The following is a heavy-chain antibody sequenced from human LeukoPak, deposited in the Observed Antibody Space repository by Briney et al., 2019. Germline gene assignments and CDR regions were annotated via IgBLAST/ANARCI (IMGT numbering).Heavy chain of an antibody. D-gene: IGHD6-6*01. CDR2: INPNSGGT. J-gene: IGHJ4*02. CDR3: ARRRARGMYYFDY. Sequence: GASVKVSCKASGYTFTGYYMHWVRQAPGQGLEWMGWINPNSGGTNYAQKFQGRVTITRNTSISTAYMELSSLRSEDAAVYYCARRRARGMYYFDYWGQGTLVTVSS. V-gene: IGHV1-2*02. CDR1: GYTFTGYY.